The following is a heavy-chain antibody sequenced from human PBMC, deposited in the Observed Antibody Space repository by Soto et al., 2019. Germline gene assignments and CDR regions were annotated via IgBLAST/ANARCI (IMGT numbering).Heavy chain of an antibody. CDR1: GFSLGTYGVG. CDR3: AHRGGGIVDWYFDL. CDR2: IYWDDDK. V-gene: IGHV2-5*02. Sequence: QITLNESGPTLVKPTQTLTLTCTFSGFSLGTYGVGVGWIRQPPGKALEWLALIYWDDDKRYSPSLKSRLTITKDTSKRQVFLTLTNMDPVDTATYYCAHRGGGIVDWYFDLWGRGTPVIASS. D-gene: IGHD1-26*01. J-gene: IGHJ2*01.